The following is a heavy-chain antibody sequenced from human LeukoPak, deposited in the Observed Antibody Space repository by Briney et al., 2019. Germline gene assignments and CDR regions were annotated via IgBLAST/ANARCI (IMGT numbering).Heavy chain of an antibody. CDR1: GGSISSYY. D-gene: IGHD6-13*01. CDR3: ARYSGYSSSWDGEAFYI. CDR2: VYDSGTT. V-gene: IGHV4-59*01. Sequence: SETLSLTCTVSGGSISSYYWSWIRQSPGKGLDWFGYVYDSGTTNYNPSLKSRVTISVDTSKNQFSLKLSSVTAADTAVYYCARYSGYSSSWDGEAFYIWGQGTMVTVSS. J-gene: IGHJ3*02.